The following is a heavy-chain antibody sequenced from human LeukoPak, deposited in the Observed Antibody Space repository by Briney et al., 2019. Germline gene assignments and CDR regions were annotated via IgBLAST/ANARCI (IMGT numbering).Heavy chain of an antibody. CDR2: IHSSGST. D-gene: IGHD3-10*01. V-gene: IGHV4-30-4*01. CDR1: GDSISSGGFY. CDR3: ARERSMVRGISWFDP. Sequence: SETLSLTCSVSGDSISSGGFYWSRIRQPPGKGLEWIGYIHSSGSTYYNPSLKSRLFISVDASKNQSSLKVTSVTAADTAVYYCARERSMVRGISWFDPWGQGTLVTVSS. J-gene: IGHJ5*02.